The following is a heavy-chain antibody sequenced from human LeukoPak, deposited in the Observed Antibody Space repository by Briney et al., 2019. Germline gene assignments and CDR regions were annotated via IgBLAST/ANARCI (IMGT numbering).Heavy chain of an antibody. V-gene: IGHV4-31*03. CDR1: GGSISSGGYY. D-gene: IGHD2-2*01. Sequence: SETLSLTCTVSGGSISSGGYYWSWLRQHPGKGLEWIGYIYYSGSTYYNPSLKSRVTISVDTSKNQFSLKLSSVTAADTAVYYCARGIVVVPAAIPRWFDPWGQGTLVTVSS. CDR3: ARGIVVVPAAIPRWFDP. CDR2: IYYSGST. J-gene: IGHJ5*02.